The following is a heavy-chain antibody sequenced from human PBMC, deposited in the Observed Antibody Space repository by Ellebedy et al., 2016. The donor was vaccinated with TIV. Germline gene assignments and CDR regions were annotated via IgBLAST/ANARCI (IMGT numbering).Heavy chain of an antibody. D-gene: IGHD4-17*01. Sequence: GGSLRLSXAASGFTFSSYAMHWVRQAPGKGLEWVAVISYDGSNKYYADSVKGRFTISRDNSKNTLYLQMNSLRAEDTAVYYCANRNSGDPTDYWGQGTLVTVSS. V-gene: IGHV3-30-3*01. J-gene: IGHJ4*02. CDR3: ANRNSGDPTDY. CDR2: ISYDGSNK. CDR1: GFTFSSYA.